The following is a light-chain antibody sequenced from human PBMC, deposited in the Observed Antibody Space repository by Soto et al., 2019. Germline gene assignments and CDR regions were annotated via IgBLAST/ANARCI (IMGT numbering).Light chain of an antibody. CDR3: PHHGTAPFT. V-gene: IGKV3-20*01. Sequence: LTRAAWSQSLDPGERATLXCGASQSASSGYRAWYQREPGQAPGLLTYAASSRAHGVPDRFSGSGSATDFTRTITRLEPEDLAVYYGPHHGTAPFTFAPGTKVDIK. CDR1: QSASSGY. J-gene: IGKJ3*01. CDR2: AAS.